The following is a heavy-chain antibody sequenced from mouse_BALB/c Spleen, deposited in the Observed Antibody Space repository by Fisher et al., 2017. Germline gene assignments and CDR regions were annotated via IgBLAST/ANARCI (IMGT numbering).Heavy chain of an antibody. J-gene: IGHJ4*01. V-gene: IGHV1-50*01. D-gene: IGHD1-1*02. Sequence: KFKGKATLTIDTSSSTAYMQLSSLTSEDSAVYYCARGSPYAMDYWGQGTSVTVSS. CDR3: ARGSPYAMDY.